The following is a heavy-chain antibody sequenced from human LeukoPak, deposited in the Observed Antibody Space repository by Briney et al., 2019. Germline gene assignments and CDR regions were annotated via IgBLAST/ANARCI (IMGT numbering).Heavy chain of an antibody. V-gene: IGHV1-18*04. Sequence: ASVKVSCKASGYTFTSYGISWVQQAPGQGLEWMGWISAYNGNTNYAQKLQGRVTMTTDTSTSTAYMELRSLGSDDTAVYYCARFKEAAPSDYWGQGTLVTVSS. CDR1: GYTFTSYG. D-gene: IGHD2-15*01. CDR3: ARFKEAAPSDY. CDR2: ISAYNGNT. J-gene: IGHJ4*02.